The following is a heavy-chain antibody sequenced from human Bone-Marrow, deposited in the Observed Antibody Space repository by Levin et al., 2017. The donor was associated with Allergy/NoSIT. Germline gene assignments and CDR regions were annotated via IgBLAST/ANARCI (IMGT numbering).Heavy chain of an antibody. J-gene: IGHJ3*02. Sequence: GGSLRLSCAASGFTFSSYSMNWVRQAPGKGLEWVSSISSSSSYIYYADSVKGRFTISRDNAKNSLYLQMNSLRAEDTAVYYCASYREVLRFLEWFHDAFDIWGQGTMVTVSS. V-gene: IGHV3-21*01. D-gene: IGHD3-3*01. CDR2: ISSSSSYI. CDR1: GFTFSSYS. CDR3: ASYREVLRFLEWFHDAFDI.